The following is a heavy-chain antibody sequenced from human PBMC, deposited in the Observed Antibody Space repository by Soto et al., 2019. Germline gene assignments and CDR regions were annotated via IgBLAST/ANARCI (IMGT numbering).Heavy chain of an antibody. D-gene: IGHD2-15*01. J-gene: IGHJ4*02. Sequence: SETLSLTCAVYGGSSSGWYWTWIRQSPVKGLEWIGEISSGITNYNPSLGSRVTISADMSKNQFSLKLTSVTAADTAVYYCARGPYSREVAARNPSRWGRGXLVTVYS. CDR1: GGSSSGWY. V-gene: IGHV4-34*01. CDR3: ARGPYSREVAARNPSR. CDR2: ISSGIT.